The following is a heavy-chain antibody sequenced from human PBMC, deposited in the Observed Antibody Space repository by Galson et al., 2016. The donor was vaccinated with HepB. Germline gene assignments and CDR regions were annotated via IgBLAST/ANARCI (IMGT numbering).Heavy chain of an antibody. Sequence: SLRLSCAASGFTLTRHPMHWVRLAPGKGPEFVAVISYDGLSKYYADSVKGRFTISRDTSKNTLYLQMNSLRGDDKAVYYCARERLPGADGSGSYLFDFWGQGTLVTVSS. CDR1: GFTLTRHP. CDR3: ARERLPGADGSGSYLFDF. D-gene: IGHD3-10*01. V-gene: IGHV3-30*04. CDR2: ISYDGLSK. J-gene: IGHJ4*02.